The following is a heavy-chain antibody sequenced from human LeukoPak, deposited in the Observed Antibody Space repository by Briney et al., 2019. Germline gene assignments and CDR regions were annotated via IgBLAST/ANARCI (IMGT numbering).Heavy chain of an antibody. Sequence: SVKVSCKASGGTFSSYAISWVRQAPGQGLEWMGGIIPIFGTANYAQKFQGRVTITADESTSTAYMELSSLRSEDTAVYYCARPLYDSSGYYYPYDALDIWGQGTMVTVSS. J-gene: IGHJ3*02. CDR1: GGTFSSYA. V-gene: IGHV1-69*13. D-gene: IGHD3-22*01. CDR2: IIPIFGTA. CDR3: ARPLYDSSGYYYPYDALDI.